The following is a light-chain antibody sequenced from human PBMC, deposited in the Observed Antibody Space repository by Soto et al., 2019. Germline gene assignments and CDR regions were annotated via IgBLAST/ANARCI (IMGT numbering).Light chain of an antibody. CDR1: QSISSW. J-gene: IGKJ1*01. CDR3: QQYNSYSRT. V-gene: IGKV1-5*03. Sequence: DIQMTQSPSTLSASVGGRVTITCRASQSISSWLAWYQQKPGKAPNLLIYKASSLESGVPSRFSGSGSGTEFTLTISSLQPDDFATYYCQQYNSYSRTFGQGTKVEIK. CDR2: KAS.